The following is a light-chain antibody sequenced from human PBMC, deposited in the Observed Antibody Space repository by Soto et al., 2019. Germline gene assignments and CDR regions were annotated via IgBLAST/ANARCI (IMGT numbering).Light chain of an antibody. J-gene: IGKJ1*01. Sequence: EIVLTQSPGTLSLSPGQRATLSCRASQSVSGSYLAWYQQKPGQAPRFLIYSASSRATGVPDRFSGSESGKDFTHTINSLEPEDFEVYYCQQYGSSPWTFGQGTKVEIK. CDR1: QSVSGSY. V-gene: IGKV3-20*01. CDR3: QQYGSSPWT. CDR2: SAS.